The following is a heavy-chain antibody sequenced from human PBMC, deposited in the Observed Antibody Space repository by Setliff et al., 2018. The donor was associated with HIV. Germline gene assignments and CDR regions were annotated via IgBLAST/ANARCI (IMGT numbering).Heavy chain of an antibody. CDR3: AREGGSASYGY. V-gene: IGHV1-2*06. CDR1: GYSFIEYY. CDR2: INPDSGVT. D-gene: IGHD3-10*01. Sequence: ASVKVSCKTSGYSFIEYYINWVRQAPGQGLEWMGRINPDSGVTDYAQNFQGRVIMTRDTSTTTAYLEMNGLRYDDTAVYYCAREGGSASYGYWGQGTLVTVPQ. J-gene: IGHJ4*02.